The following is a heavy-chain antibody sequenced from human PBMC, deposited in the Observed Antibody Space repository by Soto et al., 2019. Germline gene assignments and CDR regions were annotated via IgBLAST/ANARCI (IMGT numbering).Heavy chain of an antibody. V-gene: IGHV3-30-3*01. CDR2: TSYDGSNK. CDR3: ARDWETSATGLIDS. J-gene: IGHJ4*02. D-gene: IGHD3-9*01. Sequence: PVGSLRLSCVASGFTFSSYALHWVRQARGKGLEWVAVTSYDGSNKYYADSVEGRFTISRDNSKNTLYLQTSSLTTEDTAMYYCARDWETSATGLIDSWGQGTLVTVSS. CDR1: GFTFSSYA.